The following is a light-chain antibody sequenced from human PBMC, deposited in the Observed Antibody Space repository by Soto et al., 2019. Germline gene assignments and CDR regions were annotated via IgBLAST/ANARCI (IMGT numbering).Light chain of an antibody. CDR2: ANN. V-gene: IGLV1-44*01. J-gene: IGLJ1*01. CDR3: AAWDDSLNGYV. CDR1: SSNIGSNT. Sequence: QSVLTQPPSASGTPGQRVTISCSGSSSNIGSNTVNWYQQLPGTAPKLLIHANNQRPSGVPDRFSGSKSGTSASLAISWLQSEEADYYCAAWDDSLNGYVFGTGTKVP.